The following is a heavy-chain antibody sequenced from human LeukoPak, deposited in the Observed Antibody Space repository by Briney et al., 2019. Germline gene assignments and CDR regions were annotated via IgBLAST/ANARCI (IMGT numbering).Heavy chain of an antibody. CDR2: ISGSGGST. CDR3: AKENYYYDSSGYYYYYHYMDV. Sequence: GGSLRLSCAASGFTFSSYGMSWVRQAPGKGLEWVSAISGSGGSTYYADSVKGRFTISRDNSKNTLYLQMNSLRAEDTAVYYCAKENYYYDSSGYYYYYHYMDVWGKGTTVTISS. J-gene: IGHJ6*03. V-gene: IGHV3-23*01. D-gene: IGHD3-22*01. CDR1: GFTFSSYG.